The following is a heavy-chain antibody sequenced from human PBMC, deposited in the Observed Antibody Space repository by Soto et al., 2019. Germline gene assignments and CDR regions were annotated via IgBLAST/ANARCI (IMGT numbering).Heavy chain of an antibody. CDR3: ASRYDYIWGSYRYKTFDY. Sequence: SETLSLTCAVYGGSFSGYYWSWIRQPPGKGLEWIGEINHSGSTNYNPSLKSRVTISVDTSKNQFSLKLSSVTAADTAVYYCASRYDYIWGSYRYKTFDYWGQGTLVTVSS. D-gene: IGHD3-16*02. J-gene: IGHJ4*02. CDR2: INHSGST. V-gene: IGHV4-34*01. CDR1: GGSFSGYY.